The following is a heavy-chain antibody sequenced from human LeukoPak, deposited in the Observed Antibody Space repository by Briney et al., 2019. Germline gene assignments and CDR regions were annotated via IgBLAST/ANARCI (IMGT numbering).Heavy chain of an antibody. J-gene: IGHJ4*02. CDR2: INPSSGAT. V-gene: IGHV1-2*02. Sequence: ASVKVSCKASGYSFTGYYIHWVRHGPGQGLEWMGWINPSSGATNYAQKFLDRVTMTSDTSISTAYMEVRRLTSDDTAVYLCARDQNYFDTTTYYGPDYWGQGTLVTVSS. D-gene: IGHD3-22*01. CDR1: GYSFTGYY. CDR3: ARDQNYFDTTTYYGPDY.